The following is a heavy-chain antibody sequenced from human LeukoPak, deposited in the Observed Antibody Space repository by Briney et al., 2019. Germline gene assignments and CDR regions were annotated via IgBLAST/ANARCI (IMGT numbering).Heavy chain of an antibody. CDR2: IYSGGST. CDR3: ARDNGTKIDY. CDR1: GFTFSSYA. D-gene: IGHD1-7*01. Sequence: GGSLRLSCAASGFTFSSYAMSWVRQAPGKGLEWVSVIYSGGSTYYADSVKGRFTISRDNSKNTLYLQMNSLRAEDRAVYYCARDNGTKIDYWGQGTLVTVSS. J-gene: IGHJ4*02. V-gene: IGHV3-66*01.